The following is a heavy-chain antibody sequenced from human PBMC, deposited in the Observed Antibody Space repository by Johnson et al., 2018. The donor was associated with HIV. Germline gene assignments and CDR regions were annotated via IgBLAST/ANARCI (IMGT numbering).Heavy chain of an antibody. J-gene: IGHJ3*02. Sequence: QEKLVESGGGVVQPGRSLRLSCAASGFTFSSSWMSWVRQAPGKGLAWVAVISYAGNNRYYLDSVQGRFTISRDNSKNTLYLQMNSQRAEDTAVYYCARDPFRDAFDIWGQGTMVTVSS. CDR3: ARDPFRDAFDI. V-gene: IGHV3-30*03. CDR1: GFTFSSSW. CDR2: ISYAGNNR.